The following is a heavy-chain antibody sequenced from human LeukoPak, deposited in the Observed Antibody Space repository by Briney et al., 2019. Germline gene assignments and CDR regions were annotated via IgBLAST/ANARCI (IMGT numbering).Heavy chain of an antibody. D-gene: IGHD3-22*01. CDR2: IIPIFGTA. CDR1: GYTFTGYH. J-gene: IGHJ4*02. V-gene: IGHV1-69*13. CDR3: ARDRDSSGYYYVN. Sequence: SVKVSCKASGYTFTGYHMHWVRQAPGQGLEWMGGIIPIFGTANYAQKFQGRVTITADESTSTAYMELSSLRSEDTAVYYCARDRDSSGYYYVNWGQGTLVTVSS.